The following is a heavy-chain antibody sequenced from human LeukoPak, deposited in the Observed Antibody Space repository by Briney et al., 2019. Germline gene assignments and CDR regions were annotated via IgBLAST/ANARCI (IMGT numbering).Heavy chain of an antibody. J-gene: IGHJ4*02. V-gene: IGHV3-48*01. D-gene: IGHD3-22*01. Sequence: PGGSLRLSCAASGFTFSSYSMNWVRQAPGKGLEWVSYISSSSRTIYYADSVKGRFTISRDNAKNSVYLQMNSLRAEDTAVYYCARDDSSDPNWGQGTLVTVSS. CDR1: GFTFSSYS. CDR3: ARDDSSDPN. CDR2: ISSSSRTI.